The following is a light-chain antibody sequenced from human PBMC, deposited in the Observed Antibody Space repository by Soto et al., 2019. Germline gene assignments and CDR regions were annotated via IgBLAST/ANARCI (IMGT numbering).Light chain of an antibody. CDR3: QQFGGSPS. CDR2: GAS. V-gene: IGKV3-20*01. J-gene: IGKJ1*01. CDR1: QSVSSTY. Sequence: EIVLTQSPGTLSLSPGEGATLSCRASQSVSSTYLTWYQQKPGQAPRLLIYGASSRATSIPNRFSGSGSGTDFSFIISRLEPEDFAVYYCQQFGGSPSFGQGTKVDIK.